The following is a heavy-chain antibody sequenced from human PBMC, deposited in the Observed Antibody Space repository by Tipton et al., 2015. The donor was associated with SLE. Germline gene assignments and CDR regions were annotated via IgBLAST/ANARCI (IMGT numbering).Heavy chain of an antibody. Sequence: TLSLTCTVSSGSISSHYWSWIRQPPGKGLEWIGYIYYSGSTTYNPSLKSRVTISLATSRNQFSLKLSSVTAADTAVYYCARGGCISSSCLKWFDPWGQGTLGTVSS. CDR2: IYYSGST. CDR1: SGSISSHY. V-gene: IGHV4-59*11. CDR3: ARGGCISSSCLKWFDP. D-gene: IGHD2-2*01. J-gene: IGHJ5*02.